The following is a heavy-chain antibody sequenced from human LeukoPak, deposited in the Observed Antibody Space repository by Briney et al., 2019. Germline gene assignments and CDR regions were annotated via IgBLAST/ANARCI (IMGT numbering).Heavy chain of an antibody. J-gene: IGHJ4*02. D-gene: IGHD4-23*01. CDR1: GGTFSSYA. CDR2: IIPIFGTT. V-gene: IGHV1-69*05. Sequence: SVKVSCKASGGTFSSYAISWVRQAPGQGLEWMGGIIPIFGTTNYAQKFQGRVTITTDESTSTAYMELSSLRSEDTAVYYCATMGGNFPRYYFDYWGQGTLVTVSS. CDR3: ATMGGNFPRYYFDY.